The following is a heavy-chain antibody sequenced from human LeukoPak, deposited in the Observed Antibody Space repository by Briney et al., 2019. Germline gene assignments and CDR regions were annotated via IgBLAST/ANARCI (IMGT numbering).Heavy chain of an antibody. Sequence: ASVKVSCKASGGTFSSYAISWVRQAPGQGLGWMGRIIPIFGTANYAQKFQGRVTITTDESTSTAYMELSSLRSEDTAVYYCARNSGWYDFTVDYWGQGTLVTVSS. D-gene: IGHD6-19*01. CDR2: IIPIFGTA. CDR1: GGTFSSYA. CDR3: ARNSGWYDFTVDY. J-gene: IGHJ4*02. V-gene: IGHV1-69*05.